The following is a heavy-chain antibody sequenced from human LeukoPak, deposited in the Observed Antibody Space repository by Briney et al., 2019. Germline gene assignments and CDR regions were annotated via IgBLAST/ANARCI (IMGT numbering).Heavy chain of an antibody. J-gene: IGHJ4*02. Sequence: PGGSLRLSCAASGFTFSSYAMHWVRQAAGKGLEWVAVISYDGSNKYYADSVKGRSTISRDNSKNTLYLQMNSLRAEDTAVYYCARGSWRLVRGAASFESWGQGTLVTVSS. CDR1: GFTFSSYA. V-gene: IGHV3-30-3*01. CDR3: ARGSWRLVRGAASFES. D-gene: IGHD3-10*01. CDR2: ISYDGSNK.